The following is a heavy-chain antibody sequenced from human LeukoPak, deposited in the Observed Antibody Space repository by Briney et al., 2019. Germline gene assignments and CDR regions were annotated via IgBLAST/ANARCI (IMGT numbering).Heavy chain of an antibody. Sequence: GGSLRLSCAASGFTFSSYAMSWVRQAPGKGLEWVSAISGSGGSTYYADSVKGRFTISRDNAENSLYLQMNSLRAEDTAVYYCATSSAAPGNNWGQGTLVTVSS. CDR2: ISGSGGST. J-gene: IGHJ4*02. D-gene: IGHD1/OR15-1a*01. V-gene: IGHV3-23*01. CDR1: GFTFSSYA. CDR3: ATSSAAPGNN.